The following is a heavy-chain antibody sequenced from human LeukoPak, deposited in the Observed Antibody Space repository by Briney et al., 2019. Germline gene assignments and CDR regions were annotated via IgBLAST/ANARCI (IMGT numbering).Heavy chain of an antibody. J-gene: IGHJ3*02. Sequence: GASVKVSCKASGGTFSSYAISWVRQAPGQGLEWMGWISAYNGNTNYAQKLQGRVTMTTDTSTSTAYMELRSLRSDDTAVYYCARIGPPPRAFDIWGQGTMVTVSS. CDR1: GGTFSSYA. CDR2: ISAYNGNT. V-gene: IGHV1-18*01. CDR3: ARIGPPPRAFDI.